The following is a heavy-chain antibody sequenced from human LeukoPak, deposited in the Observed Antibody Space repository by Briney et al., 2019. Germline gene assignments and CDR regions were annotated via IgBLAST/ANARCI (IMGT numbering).Heavy chain of an antibody. Sequence: GGSPRLSCAASGFTFSSYAMSWVRQAPGKGLEWVSAISGSGGSTYYADSVKGRFTISRDNSKNTLYLHMNSLTAEDTAVYYCARDQKGDYYDSSGFYRVRYFDYWGQGTLVTVSS. J-gene: IGHJ4*02. CDR3: ARDQKGDYYDSSGFYRVRYFDY. D-gene: IGHD3-22*01. CDR1: GFTFSSYA. V-gene: IGHV3-23*01. CDR2: ISGSGGST.